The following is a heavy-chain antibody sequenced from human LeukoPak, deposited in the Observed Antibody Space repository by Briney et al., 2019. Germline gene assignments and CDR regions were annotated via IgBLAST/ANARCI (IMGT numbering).Heavy chain of an antibody. J-gene: IGHJ4*02. V-gene: IGHV3-23*01. D-gene: IGHD3-22*01. CDR1: VFTFSSYA. CDR3: AKGSPLYYDSSGYYFSPFDY. CDR2: ISGSGGST. Sequence: GGSLRLSCAASVFTFSSYAMSWVRQAPGKGLAWVSAISGSGGSTYYADSVKGRFTISRDNSKNTLYLQMNSLRAEDTAVYYCAKGSPLYYDSSGYYFSPFDYWGQGTLVTVSS.